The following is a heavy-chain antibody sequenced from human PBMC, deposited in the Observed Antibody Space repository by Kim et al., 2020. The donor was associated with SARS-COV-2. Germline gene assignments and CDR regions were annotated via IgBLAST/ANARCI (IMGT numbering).Heavy chain of an antibody. CDR1: GFIFSNYG. CDR2: IWYDGSNK. D-gene: IGHD3-3*01. Sequence: GGSLRLSCAASGFIFSNYGMHWVRQAPGKGLEWVAVIWYDGSNKYYADSVKGRFTISRDNSKNTLYLQMNSLRAEDTAVYYCARVDGRSGYPIDYWGQGTLPTVSS. J-gene: IGHJ4*02. CDR3: ARVDGRSGYPIDY. V-gene: IGHV3-33*01.